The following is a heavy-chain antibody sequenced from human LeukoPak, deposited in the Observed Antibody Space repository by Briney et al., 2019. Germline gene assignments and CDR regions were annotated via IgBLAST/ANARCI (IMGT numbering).Heavy chain of an antibody. V-gene: IGHV6-1*01. D-gene: IGHD2-2*02. CDR3: ARGGYCSSTSCYTWYGMDV. Sequence: SQTLSLTCAISGVSVSSNSAAWNWIRQSPSRGLEWLGRTYYRSKWYNDYAVSVKSRITINPDTSKNQFSLQLNSVTPEDTAVYYCARGGYCSSTSCYTWYGMDVWGQGTTVTVSS. CDR2: TYYRSKWYN. CDR1: GVSVSSNSAA. J-gene: IGHJ6*02.